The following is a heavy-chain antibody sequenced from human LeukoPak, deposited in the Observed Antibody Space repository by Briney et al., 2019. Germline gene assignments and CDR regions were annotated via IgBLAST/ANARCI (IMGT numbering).Heavy chain of an antibody. Sequence: GGTLRLSCAASGFTFSVYGMSWVRQAPGKGLEWVSAISGSGGSTYYADSVKGRFTISRDNSKNTLYLQMNSLRAEDTAVYYCAREGDYDSSGYSDYWGQGTLVTVSS. J-gene: IGHJ4*02. CDR1: GFTFSVYG. V-gene: IGHV3-23*01. CDR3: AREGDYDSSGYSDY. CDR2: ISGSGGST. D-gene: IGHD3-22*01.